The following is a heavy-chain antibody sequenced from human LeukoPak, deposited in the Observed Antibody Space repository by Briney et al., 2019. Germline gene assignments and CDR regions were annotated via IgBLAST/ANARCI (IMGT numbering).Heavy chain of an antibody. V-gene: IGHV3-9*01. CDR3: TKDLFETLTPCSAFDT. CDR2: ITWNNDKI. CDR1: GFTFDDYA. J-gene: IGHJ3*02. Sequence: GGSLRLSCAASGFTFDDYAMHWVRQAPGKGLEWVSSITWNNDKIAYADSVKGRFTISRDNAKSSVFLQMNSLRAEDTALYYCTKDLFETLTPCSAFDTWGQGTMVTVSS. D-gene: IGHD2-15*01.